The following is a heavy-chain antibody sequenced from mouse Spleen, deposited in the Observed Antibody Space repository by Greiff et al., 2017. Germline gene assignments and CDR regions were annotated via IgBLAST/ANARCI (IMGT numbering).Heavy chain of an antibody. D-gene: IGHD2-13*01. CDR1: GFSLTSYG. V-gene: IGHV2-9*02. CDR3: ARGGDLDY. Sequence: VQLQESGPGLVAPSQSLSITCTASGFSLTSYGVHWVRQPPGKGLEWLGVIWAGGSTNYNSALMSRLSISKDNSKGQVFLKMNSLQTDDTAMYCCARGGDLDYWGQGTTLTVSS. J-gene: IGHJ2*01. CDR2: IWAGGST.